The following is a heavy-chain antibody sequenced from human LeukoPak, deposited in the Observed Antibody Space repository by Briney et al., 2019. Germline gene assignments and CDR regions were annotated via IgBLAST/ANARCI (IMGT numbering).Heavy chain of an antibody. CDR1: GGSISSYY. CDR2: IYYSGST. D-gene: IGHD5-18*01. J-gene: IGHJ4*02. CDR3: ARGAAGYSYG. V-gene: IGHV4-59*01. Sequence: SETLSLTCTVSGGSISSYYWSWIRQPPGKGLEWIGHIYYSGSTNYNPSLKSRVTISIDTSKNQFSLRLSSVTAADTAMYYRARGAAGYSYGWGQGTLVTVSS.